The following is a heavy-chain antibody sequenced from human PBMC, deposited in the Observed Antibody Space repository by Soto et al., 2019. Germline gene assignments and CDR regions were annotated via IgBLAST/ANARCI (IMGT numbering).Heavy chain of an antibody. CDR3: ARGGVY. Sequence: PSETLRLSCEATGFTFSSHEMNWIRQTPGKRLEWIAKISGSGSTINYADSVKGRFTISRDNVQRTLHLQMDSLRVEDTGVYYCARGGVYWGRGTLVTVSS. J-gene: IGHJ1*01. V-gene: IGHV3-48*03. CDR2: ISGSGSTI. D-gene: IGHD2-8*01. CDR1: GFTFSSHE.